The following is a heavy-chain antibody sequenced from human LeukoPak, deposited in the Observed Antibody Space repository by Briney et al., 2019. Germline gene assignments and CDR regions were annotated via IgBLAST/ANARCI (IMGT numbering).Heavy chain of an antibody. Sequence: SETLSLTCTVSGGSLNSYYWSWIRQPPGKGLEWIGYIYYSGSTNYNPSRNSQVSISMGTTKNQLPLNLRSVTAADTDVYYCARGTYNCVLFDIWGQGTMVTVSS. CDR3: ARGTYNCVLFDI. D-gene: IGHD1-20*01. V-gene: IGHV4-59*01. CDR2: IYYSGST. CDR1: GGSLNSYY. J-gene: IGHJ3*02.